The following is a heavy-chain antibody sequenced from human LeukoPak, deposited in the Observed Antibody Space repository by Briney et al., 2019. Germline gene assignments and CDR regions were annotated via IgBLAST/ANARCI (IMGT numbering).Heavy chain of an antibody. J-gene: IGHJ5*02. CDR2: IYYSGST. V-gene: IGHV4-30-4*01. D-gene: IGHD3-10*01. Sequence: PSQTLSLTCTVSGGSISSGDYFWSWIRQPPGKGLEWIGYIYYSGSTYYNPSLKSRVTISVDTSKNQFSLKLSSVTAVDTAVYYCARATKRITMVRGVREKYNWFDPWGQGTLVTVSS. CDR3: ARATKRITMVRGVREKYNWFDP. CDR1: GGSISSGDYF.